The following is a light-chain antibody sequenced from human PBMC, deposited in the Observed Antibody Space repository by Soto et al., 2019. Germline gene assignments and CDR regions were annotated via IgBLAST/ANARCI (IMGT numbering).Light chain of an antibody. CDR3: QQYDDVWT. J-gene: IGKJ1*01. V-gene: IGKV1-5*01. Sequence: DIQLTQSPSTLSASVGDRVTITCRASQRVTTWLAWYQQKPGKAPKLLIHDTSILQSGVPSRFSGSGSGTEFTLTFSSLQLDDFATYYCQQYDDVWTFGQGTKVEIK. CDR1: QRVTTW. CDR2: DTS.